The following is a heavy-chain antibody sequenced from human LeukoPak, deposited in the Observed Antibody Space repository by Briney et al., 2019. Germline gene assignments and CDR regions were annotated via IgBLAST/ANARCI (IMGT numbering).Heavy chain of an antibody. V-gene: IGHV1-18*01. Sequence: GASVKVSCKASGYTFTSYGISWVRQAPGQGLEWMGWISAYNGNTNYAQKLQGRVTMTRDMSTSTVYMELSSLRSEDTAVYYCALRGFTMVRGNSRDYWGQGTLVTVSS. CDR1: GYTFTSYG. CDR2: ISAYNGNT. D-gene: IGHD3-10*01. J-gene: IGHJ4*02. CDR3: ALRGFTMVRGNSRDY.